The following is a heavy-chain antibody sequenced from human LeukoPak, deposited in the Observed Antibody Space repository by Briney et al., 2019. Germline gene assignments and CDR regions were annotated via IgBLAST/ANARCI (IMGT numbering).Heavy chain of an antibody. Sequence: GGSLRLSCAASGFTSSNCAMTWVRKAPGKGLEWVSAISGSSGSPHYADSVKGRFTISRDNSKNTLYLQMNSLRAEDTAVYYCAKDGYSSSWYNYYYYYMDVWGKGTTVTVSS. CDR3: AKDGYSSSWYNYYYYYMDV. CDR1: GFTSSNCA. V-gene: IGHV3-23*01. CDR2: ISGSSGSP. D-gene: IGHD6-13*01. J-gene: IGHJ6*03.